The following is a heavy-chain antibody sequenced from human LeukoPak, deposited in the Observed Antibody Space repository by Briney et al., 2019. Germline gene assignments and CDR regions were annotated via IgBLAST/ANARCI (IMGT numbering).Heavy chain of an antibody. CDR1: GFTFSSYS. J-gene: IGHJ3*02. V-gene: IGHV3-48*01. Sequence: QAGGSLRLSCAASGFTFSSYSMNWVRQAPGKGLEWVSYISSSSSTIYYADSVKGRFTISRDNAKNSLYLQMNSLRAEDTAVYYCAREATLYRVNDAFDIWGQGTMVTVSS. CDR2: ISSSSSTI. CDR3: AREATLYRVNDAFDI. D-gene: IGHD1-26*01.